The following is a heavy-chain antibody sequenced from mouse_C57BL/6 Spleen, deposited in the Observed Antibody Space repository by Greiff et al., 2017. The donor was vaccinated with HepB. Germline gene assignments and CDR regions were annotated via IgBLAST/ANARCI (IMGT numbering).Heavy chain of an antibody. J-gene: IGHJ4*01. CDR3: ARLGQGAMDY. V-gene: IGHV1-82*01. Sequence: QVQLQQSGPELVKPGASVKISCKASGYAFSSSWMNWVKQRPGKGLEWIGRIYPGDGDTNYNGKFKGKATLTADKSSSTAYMQLSSLTSEDSAVYCCARLGQGAMDYWGQGTSVTVS. D-gene: IGHD3-3*01. CDR1: GYAFSSSW. CDR2: IYPGDGDT.